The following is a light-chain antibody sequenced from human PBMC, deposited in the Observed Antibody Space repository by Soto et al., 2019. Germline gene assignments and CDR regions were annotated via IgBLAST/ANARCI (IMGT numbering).Light chain of an antibody. CDR2: AAS. J-gene: IGKJ1*01. CDR3: LQDYNYPRT. V-gene: IGKV1-6*01. CDR1: QGIRND. Sequence: AIQMSQSPSSLSASEGDRVTITCRASQGIRNDLGWYQQKPGKAPKLLIYAASSLQSGVPSRFSGSGSGTDFTLTISSLQPEDFATYYCLQDYNYPRTFGQGTKVDIK.